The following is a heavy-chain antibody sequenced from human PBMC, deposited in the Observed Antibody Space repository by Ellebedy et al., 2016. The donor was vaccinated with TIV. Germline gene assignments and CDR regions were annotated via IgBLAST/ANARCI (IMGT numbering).Heavy chain of an antibody. CDR2: ISWNSGSI. CDR1: GFTFDDYA. Sequence: SLKISCAASGFTFDDYAMHWVRQAPGKGLEWVSGISWNSGSIGYADSVKGRFTISRDNAKNSLYLQMNSLRAEDTALYYCAKALYSSGWFPLDYWGQGTLVTVSS. CDR3: AKALYSSGWFPLDY. V-gene: IGHV3-9*01. D-gene: IGHD6-19*01. J-gene: IGHJ4*02.